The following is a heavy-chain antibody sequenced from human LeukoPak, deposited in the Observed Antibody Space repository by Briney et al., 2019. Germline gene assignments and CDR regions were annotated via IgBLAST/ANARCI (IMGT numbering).Heavy chain of an antibody. Sequence: SETLSLTCTVSGGSISSGGYYWSWIRQHPGEGLEWIGYIYYSGSTYYNPSLKSRVTISVDTSKNQFSLKLSSVTAADTAVYYCARGGVLTGYLYWGQGTLVTVSS. CDR2: IYYSGST. CDR3: ARGGVLTGYLY. V-gene: IGHV4-31*03. J-gene: IGHJ4*02. D-gene: IGHD3-9*01. CDR1: GGSISSGGYY.